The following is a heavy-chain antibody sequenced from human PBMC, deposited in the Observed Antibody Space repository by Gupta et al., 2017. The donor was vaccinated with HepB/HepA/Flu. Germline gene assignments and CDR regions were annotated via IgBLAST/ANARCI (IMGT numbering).Heavy chain of an antibody. V-gene: IGHV3-33*01. CDR1: GFTFIRYG. D-gene: IGHD1-26*01. CDR3: ARETRGGSYGVGLDY. J-gene: IGHJ4*02. Sequence: QVQLVESGGGVVQPGRSMRLSCAASGFTFIRYGMLWVRQAPGKGLEWVAVIWYDGSNKYNADSVKGRVTISRDNSKNTLYLQINSLRAEDTAVYYCARETRGGSYGVGLDYWGQGTLVTVSS. CDR2: IWYDGSNK.